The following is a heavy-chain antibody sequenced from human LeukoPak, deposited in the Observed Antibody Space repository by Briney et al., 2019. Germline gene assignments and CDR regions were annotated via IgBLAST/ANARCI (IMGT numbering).Heavy chain of an antibody. CDR2: IYYSGST. V-gene: IGHV4-39*01. J-gene: IGHJ4*02. Sequence: PSETLSLTCTVSGGSISSSSYYWGWIRQPPGKGLEWIGSIYYSGSTYYNQSLKSRVTISVDTSKNQFSLRLGSVTAADTAVYYCARLEGSSRSWYGGYWGQGTLVTVSS. CDR1: GGSISSSSYY. CDR3: ARLEGSSRSWYGGY. D-gene: IGHD6-13*01.